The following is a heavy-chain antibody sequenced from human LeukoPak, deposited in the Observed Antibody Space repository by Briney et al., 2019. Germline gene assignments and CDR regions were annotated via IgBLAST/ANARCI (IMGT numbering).Heavy chain of an antibody. CDR2: ISGSGGST. Sequence: GGSLRLSCAAPGFTFSSYAMSWVRQAPGKGLEWVSAISGSGGSTYYADSVKGRFTISGDNSKNTLYLQMNSLRAEDTAVYYCAKSLAYCGGDCPENFDYWGQGTLVTVSS. CDR3: AKSLAYCGGDCPENFDY. V-gene: IGHV3-23*01. J-gene: IGHJ4*02. D-gene: IGHD2-21*02. CDR1: GFTFSSYA.